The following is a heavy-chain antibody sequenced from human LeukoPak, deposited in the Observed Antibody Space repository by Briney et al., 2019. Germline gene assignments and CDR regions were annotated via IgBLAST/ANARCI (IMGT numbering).Heavy chain of an antibody. D-gene: IGHD3-22*01. CDR3: ATPHDATAYYYDSSGYFY. V-gene: IGHV5-51*01. CDR2: IYPADSDT. J-gene: IGHJ4*02. CDR1: GYNFSGYW. Sequence: PGESLKISCKGSGYNFSGYWIAWVRQMAGKGLEWMGIIYPADSDTRYSPSFQGQVTISADKSITTAYLQWSSLKASDTAMYYCATPHDATAYYYDSSGYFYWGQGTLVTVSS.